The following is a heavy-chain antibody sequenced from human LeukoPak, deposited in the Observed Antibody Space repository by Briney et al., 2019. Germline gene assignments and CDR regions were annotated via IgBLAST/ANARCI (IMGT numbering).Heavy chain of an antibody. CDR2: VSKDGNTK. CDR1: GFTFNTYA. CDR3: ARGIQPPKYYGSGSDTFDI. J-gene: IGHJ3*02. D-gene: IGHD3-10*01. Sequence: PGGSLRLSCVASGFTFNTYAIHWVRQAPGKGLEWVAVVSKDGNTKYYADSVKGRFTISRDNSKSTVYLQTNSLRTEDTSVYYCARGIQPPKYYGSGSDTFDIWGQGTMVTVSS. V-gene: IGHV3-30*04.